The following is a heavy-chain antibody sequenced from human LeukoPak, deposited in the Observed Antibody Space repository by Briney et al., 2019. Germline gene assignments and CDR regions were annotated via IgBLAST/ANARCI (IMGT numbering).Heavy chain of an antibody. J-gene: IGHJ4*02. CDR1: GFSFSNFA. CDR3: ARARGRWHLLPLDF. V-gene: IGHV3-30*04. Sequence: GGSLRLSCAASGFSFSNFAIHWVRQAPGKGLEWLAVISHDGATKHYADSVKGRFTISRDNSNNSLSLQMNSLNAEDTAVCYCARARGRWHLLPLDFWGQGTLVTVSS. D-gene: IGHD1-26*01. CDR2: ISHDGATK.